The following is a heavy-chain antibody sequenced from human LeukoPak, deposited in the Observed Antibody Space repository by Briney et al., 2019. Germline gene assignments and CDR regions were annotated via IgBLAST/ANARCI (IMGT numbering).Heavy chain of an antibody. D-gene: IGHD1-1*01. CDR3: ARGTTDLDY. CDR1: GFSFSTYA. CDR2: IKQDGSEK. Sequence: GGSLRLSCAASGFSFSTYAMNWVRQAPGKGLEWVANIKQDGSEKYYVDSVRGRFTISRDNAKNSLYLQMNSLRAEDTAVYFCARGTTDLDYWGQGTLVTVSS. J-gene: IGHJ4*02. V-gene: IGHV3-7*01.